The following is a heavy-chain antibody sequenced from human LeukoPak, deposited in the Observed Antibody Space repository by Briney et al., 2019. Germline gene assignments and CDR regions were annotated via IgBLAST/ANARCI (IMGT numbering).Heavy chain of an antibody. CDR3: AKDHLLCTSTSCYIDYFDS. V-gene: IGHV3-23*01. Sequence: GGSLRLSCETSGFTFTNYAMSWVRQAPGKGLEWLSAFTGRPGRIYYADSVRGRFTISRDTSKNTLFLEMSSLRVEDTAIYFCAKDHLLCTSTSCYIDYFDSWGQGTLVTVSS. D-gene: IGHD2-2*02. CDR2: FTGRPGRI. CDR1: GFTFTNYA. J-gene: IGHJ4*02.